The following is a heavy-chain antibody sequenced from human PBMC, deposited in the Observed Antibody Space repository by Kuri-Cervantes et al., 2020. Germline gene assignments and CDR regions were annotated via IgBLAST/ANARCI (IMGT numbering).Heavy chain of an antibody. J-gene: IGHJ4*02. CDR1: GFSFSDSA. CDR3: ATDLRYCSGGTCYGILDC. V-gene: IGHV3-73*01. CDR2: IRGKPGNYAT. D-gene: IGHD2-15*01. Sequence: GESLKISCAASGFSFSDSAIHWFRQASGKGLECIGRIRGKPGNYATAYVAPVKGRFTVSRDDSKNTAYLQMNSLKTEDTAVYYCATDLRYCSGGTCYGILDCWGQGTLVTVSS.